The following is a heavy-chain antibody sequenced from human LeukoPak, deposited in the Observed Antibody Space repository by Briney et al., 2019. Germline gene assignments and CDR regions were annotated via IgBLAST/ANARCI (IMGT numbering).Heavy chain of an antibody. V-gene: IGHV4-61*02. CDR2: IYTNGRT. Sequence: PSETLSLTCTVSGGSITFGSYYWTWIRQPAGKGLEWIGRIYTNGRTFYNPSLKSRVTISMDTSMNQFSLRLNSVTAADTAVYYCARARVIPASFDDWGQGTLVTVSS. CDR1: GGSITFGSYY. J-gene: IGHJ4*02. D-gene: IGHD3-16*02. CDR3: ARARVIPASFDD.